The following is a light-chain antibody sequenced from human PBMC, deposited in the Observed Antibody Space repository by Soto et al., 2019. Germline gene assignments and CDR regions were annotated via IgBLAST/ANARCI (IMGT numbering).Light chain of an antibody. CDR2: KAS. J-gene: IGKJ1*01. Sequence: DIQMTQSPSTLSASVGDRVTITCRASQSISSWLAWYQQKPGKAPKLLIYKASSLESGVPSRFSGSGSGTEFTLTISSLQPDDFATYYCQQYNSYLWTFCQGPKVDIK. CDR1: QSISSW. CDR3: QQYNSYLWT. V-gene: IGKV1-5*03.